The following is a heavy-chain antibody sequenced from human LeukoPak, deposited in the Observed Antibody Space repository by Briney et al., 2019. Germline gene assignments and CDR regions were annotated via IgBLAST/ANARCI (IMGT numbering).Heavy chain of an antibody. Sequence: PSETLSLTCTVSGGSISSYYWSWLRQPPGKGLEWIGYIYYSGSTNYNPSLKSRVTISVGTSKNQFSLKLSSVTAADTAVYYCARWGRDIVVVPAASSAYYYYYYMDVWGKGTTVTISS. CDR2: IYYSGST. CDR3: ARWGRDIVVVPAASSAYYYYYYMDV. D-gene: IGHD2-2*01. CDR1: GGSISSYY. J-gene: IGHJ6*03. V-gene: IGHV4-59*01.